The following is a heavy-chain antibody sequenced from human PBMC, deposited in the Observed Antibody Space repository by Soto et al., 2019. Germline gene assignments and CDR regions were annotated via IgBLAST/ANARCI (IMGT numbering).Heavy chain of an antibody. CDR1: GFTFSNYG. CDR3: ASQGYSGYDFNY. J-gene: IGHJ4*02. V-gene: IGHV3-33*01. D-gene: IGHD5-12*01. Sequence: VGSLRLSCAASGFTFSNYGMHWVRQAPGKGLEWVAVIWYDGSNKYYADSVKGRFTISRDNSKNTLYLQMNSLRAEDTAVYYCASQGYSGYDFNYWGQGTLVTVSS. CDR2: IWYDGSNK.